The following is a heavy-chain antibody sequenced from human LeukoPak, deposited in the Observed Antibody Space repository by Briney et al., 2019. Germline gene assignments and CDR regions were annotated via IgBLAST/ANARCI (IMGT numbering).Heavy chain of an antibody. Sequence: GGSLRLSCAASGFTFSNCAMNWVRQAPGKGLEWVSVIYSGGSTYYADSVKGRFTISRDNSKNTLYLQMNSLRAEDTAVYYCARAGTDWGQGTLVTVSS. J-gene: IGHJ4*02. CDR1: GFTFSNCA. CDR2: IYSGGST. D-gene: IGHD2-8*02. V-gene: IGHV3-53*01. CDR3: ARAGTD.